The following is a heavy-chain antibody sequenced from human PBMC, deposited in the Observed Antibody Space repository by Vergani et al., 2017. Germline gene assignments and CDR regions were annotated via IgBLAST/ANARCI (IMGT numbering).Heavy chain of an antibody. V-gene: IGHV4-59*01. CDR3: ARYGGFWRVRKAAAGDLLVGLRGYYYYGMDV. Sequence: QVQLQESGPGLVKPSETLSLTCTVPGGPISSYYWSWIRQPPGKGLEWIGYIYYSGSTNYNPSLKSRVTISVDTSKNQFSLKLSSVTAADTAVYYCARYGGFWRVRKAAAGDLLVGLRGYYYYGMDVWGQGTTVTVSS. D-gene: IGHD6-13*01. CDR2: IYYSGST. J-gene: IGHJ6*02. CDR1: GGPISSYY.